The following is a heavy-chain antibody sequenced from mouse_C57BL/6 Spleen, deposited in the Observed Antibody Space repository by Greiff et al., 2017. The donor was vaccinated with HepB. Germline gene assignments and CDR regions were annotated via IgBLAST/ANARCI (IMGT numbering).Heavy chain of an antibody. J-gene: IGHJ1*03. CDR2: INYDGSST. V-gene: IGHV5-16*01. Sequence: EVQLVESEGGLVQPGSSMKLSCTASGFTFSDYYMAWVRQVPEKGLEWVANINYDGSSTYYLDSLKSRFIISRDNAKNILYLQMSSLKSEDTATYYCAREAGRWYFDVWGTGTTVTVSS. CDR3: AREAGRWYFDV. CDR1: GFTFSDYY. D-gene: IGHD3-3*01.